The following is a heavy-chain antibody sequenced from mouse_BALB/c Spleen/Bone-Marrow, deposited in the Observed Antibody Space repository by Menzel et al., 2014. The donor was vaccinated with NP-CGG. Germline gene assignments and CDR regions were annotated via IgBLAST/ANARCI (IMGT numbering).Heavy chain of an antibody. D-gene: IGHD2-13*01. CDR1: GFTFSDYY. CDR2: ICNGGGST. CDR3: ARQDYSYYYAMDY. V-gene: IGHV5-12*02. Sequence: EVQVVESGGGLVQPGGSLKLSCATSGFTFSDYYMYWVRQTPEKRLEWVAYICNGGGSTYYPDTVKGRFTISRDNAKNTLYLQMSRLKSEDTAMYYCARQDYSYYYAMDYWGQGTSVTVSS. J-gene: IGHJ4*01.